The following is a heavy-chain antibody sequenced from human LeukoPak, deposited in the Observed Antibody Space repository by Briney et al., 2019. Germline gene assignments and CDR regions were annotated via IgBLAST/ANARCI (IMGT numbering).Heavy chain of an antibody. J-gene: IGHJ4*02. V-gene: IGHV3-15*01. Sequence: GGSLRLSCAASGFTFSNAWMSWVRQAPGKGLEWVGRIKSKTDGGTTDYAVPVKGRFTISRDDSKNTLYLQMNSLRAEDTAVYYCAKGGSSWTDYWGQGTLVTVSS. CDR1: GFTFSNAW. CDR2: IKSKTDGGTT. D-gene: IGHD6-13*01. CDR3: AKGGSSWTDY.